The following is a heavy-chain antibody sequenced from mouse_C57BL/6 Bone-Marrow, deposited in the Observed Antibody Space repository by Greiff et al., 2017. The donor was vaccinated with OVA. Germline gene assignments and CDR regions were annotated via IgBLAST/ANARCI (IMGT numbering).Heavy chain of an antibody. Sequence: VQLKQSGPELVKPGASVKMSCKASGYTFTDYNMHWVKQSHGKSLEWIGYINPNNGGTNYNQKFKGKATLTVNKSSSTAYMELRSLTSEDSAVYDCTRSGPYDYEFAYWGQGAIVTVS. V-gene: IGHV1-22*01. J-gene: IGHJ3*01. CDR3: TRSGPYDYEFAY. CDR1: GYTFTDYN. CDR2: INPNNGGT. D-gene: IGHD2-4*01.